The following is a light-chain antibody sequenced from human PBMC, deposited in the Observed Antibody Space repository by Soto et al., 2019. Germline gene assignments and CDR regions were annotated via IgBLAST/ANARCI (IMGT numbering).Light chain of an antibody. Sequence: QSVLTQPPSVSVAPGQRVTISCTGSSSNIGSGYDVHWYQHLPGTVPKLLLCANSNRPSGVPDRFSGSKSGTSASLAITGLQAEDEAEYYCQSFDSSLSGYVFGTGTKVTVL. CDR3: QSFDSSLSGYV. CDR2: ANS. J-gene: IGLJ1*01. V-gene: IGLV1-40*01. CDR1: SSNIGSGYD.